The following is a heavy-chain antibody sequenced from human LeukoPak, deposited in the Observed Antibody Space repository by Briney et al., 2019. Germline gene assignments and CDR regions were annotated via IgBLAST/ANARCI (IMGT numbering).Heavy chain of an antibody. CDR3: AKGRAAFFDY. J-gene: IGHJ4*02. CDR2: ISYDGSNK. V-gene: IGHV3-30*18. D-gene: IGHD6-25*01. Sequence: GGSLRLSCAASGFTFSSYGMHWVRQAPGKGLEGVAVISYDGSNKYYADSVKGRFTISRDNSKNTLYLQMNSLRAEDTAVYYCAKGRAAFFDYWGQGTLVTVSS. CDR1: GFTFSSYG.